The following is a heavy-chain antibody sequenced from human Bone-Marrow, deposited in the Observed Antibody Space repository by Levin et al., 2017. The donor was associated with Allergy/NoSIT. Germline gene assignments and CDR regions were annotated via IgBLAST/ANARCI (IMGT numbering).Heavy chain of an antibody. CDR1: GFTFYNYG. V-gene: IGHV3-33*01. Sequence: AGSLRLSCAASGFTFYNYGMHWVRQAPGKGLEWVSVIWYDGSNKYYGDSVKGRFTVSRDNSKNMVYLDMNNLRVDDTAIYYCARDGKGPSDFWGQGTLVTVSS. J-gene: IGHJ4*02. D-gene: IGHD1-14*01. CDR2: IWYDGSNK. CDR3: ARDGKGPSDF.